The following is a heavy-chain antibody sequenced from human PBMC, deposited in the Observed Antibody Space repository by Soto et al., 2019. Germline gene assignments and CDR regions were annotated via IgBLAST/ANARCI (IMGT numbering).Heavy chain of an antibody. Sequence: QVQLVESGGGVVQPGRSLTLSCAASGFTFRNYAMHWVRQAPGKGLEWVATISYDGDNKYYTDSVKGPFTISRDNSKNTLYLQMNSLGPEDTVVNYCARPWGQLSYYYYVMDTGGQGTTVTVSS. D-gene: IGHD3-16*01. J-gene: IGHJ6*02. CDR2: ISYDGDNK. CDR1: GFTFRNYA. V-gene: IGHV3-30-3*01. CDR3: ARPWGQLSYYYYVMDT.